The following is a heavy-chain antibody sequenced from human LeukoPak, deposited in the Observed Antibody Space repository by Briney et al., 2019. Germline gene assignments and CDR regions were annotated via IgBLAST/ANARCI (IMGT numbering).Heavy chain of an antibody. CDR2: VSYDETNK. Sequence: PGGSLRLSCAASGFTFSSYGMHWVRQAPGKGLEWVAFVSYDETNKYYADSLKGRFTISRDNAKNSLYLQMNSLRAEDTAVYYCARDGGRRGWFESWGQGTLVTVSS. CDR1: GFTFSSYG. V-gene: IGHV3-30*03. CDR3: ARDGGRRGWFES. J-gene: IGHJ5*01. D-gene: IGHD2-15*01.